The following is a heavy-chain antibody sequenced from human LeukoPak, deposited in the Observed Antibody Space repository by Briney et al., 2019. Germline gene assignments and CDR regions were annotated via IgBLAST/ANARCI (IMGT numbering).Heavy chain of an antibody. J-gene: IGHJ6*02. Sequence: GGSLRLSCVASGFPFSNYWMTWVRQAPGKGLEWVANIKQDGSKKSYVDSVKGRFTISKDNAKNSLYLQMNSLRAEDTALYHCARNNGMDVWGQGTTVIVSS. CDR3: ARNNGMDV. CDR2: IKQDGSKK. V-gene: IGHV3-7*03. CDR1: GFPFSNYW.